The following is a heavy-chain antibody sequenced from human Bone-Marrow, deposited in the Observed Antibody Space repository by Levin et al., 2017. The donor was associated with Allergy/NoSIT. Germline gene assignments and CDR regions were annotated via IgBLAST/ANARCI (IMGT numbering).Heavy chain of an antibody. V-gene: IGHV3-53*01. J-gene: IGHJ3*02. CDR1: GFTVSRNY. D-gene: IGHD1-1*01. CDR3: AREAATGTGDGLDI. Sequence: GGSLRLSCAASGFTVSRNYMHWVRQAPGKGLEWVSVIYTDGTTYYADSVKGRFTNSRDNSKNTLYLQMNTLRAEDTAVYYCAREAATGTGDGLDIWGQGTMVTVSS. CDR2: IYTDGTT.